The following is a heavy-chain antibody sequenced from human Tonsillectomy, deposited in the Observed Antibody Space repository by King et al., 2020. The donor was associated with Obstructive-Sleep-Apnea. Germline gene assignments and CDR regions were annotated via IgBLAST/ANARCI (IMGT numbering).Heavy chain of an antibody. CDR1: GYTLTELS. CDR2: FDPVDGES. Sequence: QLVQSGAEVKKPGASVKVSCKVSGYTLTELSMHWVRQTPGKGLEWMGGFDPVDGESIYAQKFQGRVTMTEDTSTDTAYMDLSSLRSEDTAVYYCAAGKPMIVAVMVYWGQGTPVTVSS. J-gene: IGHJ4*02. CDR3: AAGKPMIVAVMVY. D-gene: IGHD3-22*01. V-gene: IGHV1-24*01.